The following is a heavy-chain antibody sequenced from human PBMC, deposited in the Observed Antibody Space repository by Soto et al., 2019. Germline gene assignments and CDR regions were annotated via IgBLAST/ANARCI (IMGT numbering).Heavy chain of an antibody. CDR1: GFSFSISP. J-gene: IGHJ4*02. D-gene: IGHD7-27*01. Sequence: GGSLRLSCAASGFSFSISPMHWVRQAPGKGPEWVALISYDGTNKFYADSVKGRFAISRDNSKSTLYLQVDSLRPEDAAVYYCARDPKTSGGQHWAFNYFDSWGQGTQVTVSS. CDR2: ISYDGTNK. CDR3: ARDPKTSGGQHWAFNYFDS. V-gene: IGHV3-30*09.